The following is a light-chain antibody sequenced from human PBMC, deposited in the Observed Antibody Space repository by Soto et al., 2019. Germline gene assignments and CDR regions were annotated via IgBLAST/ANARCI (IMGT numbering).Light chain of an antibody. J-gene: IGKJ2*01. CDR3: QQYNTLPHT. Sequence: ENVLTQSPGTLSLSPGERATLSCRASQTVTNSFFAWYQQKPGQAPRLLIYGISSRATGIPDRFSGWGSGTDFTLTISRLEPEDFVVYFCQQYNTLPHTFGHGTKLEVK. CDR1: QTVTNSF. CDR2: GIS. V-gene: IGKV3-20*01.